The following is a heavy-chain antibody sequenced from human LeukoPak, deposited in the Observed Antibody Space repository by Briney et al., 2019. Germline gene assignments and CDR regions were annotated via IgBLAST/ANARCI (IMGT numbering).Heavy chain of an antibody. Sequence: ASVKVSCKVSGYTLTELSMHWVRQAPGKGLEWMGGFDPEDGETIYAQKFQGRVTMTEDTSTDTAYMELSSLRSEDTAVYYCARHVHYYGSGRETQPRDYWGQGTLVTVSS. CDR1: GYTLTELS. D-gene: IGHD3-10*01. CDR2: FDPEDGET. CDR3: ARHVHYYGSGRETQPRDY. V-gene: IGHV1-24*01. J-gene: IGHJ4*02.